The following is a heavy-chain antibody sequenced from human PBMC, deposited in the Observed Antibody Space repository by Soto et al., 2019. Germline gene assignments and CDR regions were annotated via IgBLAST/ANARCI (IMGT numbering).Heavy chain of an antibody. V-gene: IGHV1-8*02. J-gene: IGHJ6*02. D-gene: IGHD2-15*01. CDR2: MNPNSGNT. CDR3: ARVFRCSGGSCYYGMDV. Sequence: ASVKVSCKASGYTFTSYGISWVRQATGQGLEWMGWMNPNSGNTGYAQKFQGRVTMTRNTSISTAYMELSSLRSEDTAVYYCARVFRCSGGSCYYGMDVWGQGTTVTVSS. CDR1: GYTFTSYG.